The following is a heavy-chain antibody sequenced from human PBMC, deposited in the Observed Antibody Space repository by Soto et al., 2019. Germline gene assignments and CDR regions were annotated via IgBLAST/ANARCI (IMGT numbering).Heavy chain of an antibody. Sequence: SVKVSCKASGGTFSSYAISWVRQAPGQGLEWMGGIIPIFGTANYAQKFQGRVTITADESTSTAYMELSSLRSEDTAVYYCARYLSESSRYHRDRLDFWSQRATVTVAS. V-gene: IGHV1-69*13. CDR1: GGTFSSYA. CDR3: ARYLSESSRYHRDRLDF. CDR2: IIPIFGTA. J-gene: IGHJ6*02. D-gene: IGHD1-1*01.